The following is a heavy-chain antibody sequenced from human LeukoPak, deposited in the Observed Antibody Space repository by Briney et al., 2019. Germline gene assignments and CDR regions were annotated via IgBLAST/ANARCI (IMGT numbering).Heavy chain of an antibody. D-gene: IGHD6-13*01. CDR2: ISGSSSHI. V-gene: IGHV3-11*06. CDR3: ARDQIGSW. CDR1: GFTFSDYY. Sequence: SGGSLRLSCEASGFTFSDYYLGWIRHAPGKGLELISYISGSSSHINYADSVKGRFTISRDNAKKSVYLQMDSLRVEDTAMYYCARDQIGSWWGQGTLVIVSS. J-gene: IGHJ4*02.